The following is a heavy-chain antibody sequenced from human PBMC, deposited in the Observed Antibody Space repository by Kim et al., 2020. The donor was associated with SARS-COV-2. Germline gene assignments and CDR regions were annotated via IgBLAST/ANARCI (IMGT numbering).Heavy chain of an antibody. Sequence: GGSLRLSCAASGFTFDDYAMHWVRQAPGKGLEWVSGISWNSGSIGYADSVKGRFTISRDNAKNSLYLQMNSLRAEDTALYYCAKDLGDDRSGSLFDYWG. V-gene: IGHV3-9*01. CDR2: ISWNSGSI. J-gene: IGHJ4*01. D-gene: IGHD3-22*01. CDR1: GFTFDDYA. CDR3: AKDLGDDRSGSLFDY.